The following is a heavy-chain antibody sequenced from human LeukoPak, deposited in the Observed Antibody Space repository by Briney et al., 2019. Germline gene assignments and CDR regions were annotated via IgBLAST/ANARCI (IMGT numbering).Heavy chain of an antibody. D-gene: IGHD6-13*01. V-gene: IGHV4-34*01. CDR2: INHSGST. Sequence: PSETLSLTCAVYGGSFSGYYWSWIRQPPGKGLEWIGEINHSGSTNYNPSLKSRVTISVDTSKNQFSLKLSSVTAADTAVYYCARRGIAAAGTGNWFDPWGQGTLVTVSS. CDR1: GGSFSGYY. J-gene: IGHJ5*02. CDR3: ARRGIAAAGTGNWFDP.